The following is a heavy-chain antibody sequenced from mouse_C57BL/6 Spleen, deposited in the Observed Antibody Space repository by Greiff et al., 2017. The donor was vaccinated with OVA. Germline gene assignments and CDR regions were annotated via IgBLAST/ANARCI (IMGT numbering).Heavy chain of an antibody. J-gene: IGHJ2*01. CDR3: ARDGYLDY. D-gene: IGHD2-3*01. CDR1: GYSFTGYY. Sequence: EVQLQQSGPELVKPGASVTISCKASGYSFTGYYMNWVKQSPEKSLEWIGEINPSTGGTTYNQKLKAKATLTVDKSYSTAYMQLKSLTPDDSAVYYCARDGYLDYWGQGTTLTVSS. CDR2: INPSTGGT. V-gene: IGHV1-42*01.